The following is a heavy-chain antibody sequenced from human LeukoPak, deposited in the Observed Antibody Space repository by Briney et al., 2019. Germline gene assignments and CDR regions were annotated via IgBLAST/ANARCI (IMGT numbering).Heavy chain of an antibody. CDR1: GYTFSSYG. Sequence: ASVKVSCKGSGYTFSSYGISWVRQAPGQGLEWMGWISTYNGNTNYAQKLQGRVTMTTDTSTSTAYMELSRLRSDDTAVYYCARSKRDDYDSSGGYYYYYYMDVWGKGTTVTVSS. V-gene: IGHV1-18*01. D-gene: IGHD3-22*01. CDR2: ISTYNGNT. J-gene: IGHJ6*03. CDR3: ARSKRDDYDSSGGYYYYYYMDV.